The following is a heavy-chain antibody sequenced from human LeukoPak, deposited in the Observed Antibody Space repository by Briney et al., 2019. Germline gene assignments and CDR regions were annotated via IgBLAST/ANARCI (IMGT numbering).Heavy chain of an antibody. D-gene: IGHD3-10*01. CDR2: IKSKTDGGTT. V-gene: IGHV3-15*07. CDR1: GFTFSNAW. CDR3: RVEWFGESPPGDF. J-gene: IGHJ4*02. Sequence: GGSLRLSCAASGFTFSNAWMNWVRQAPGKGLEWVGRIKSKTDGGTTDCAAPVKGRFTISRDDSENTLYLRMNSLKTEDTAVYYCRVEWFGESPPGDFWGQGTLVTVSS.